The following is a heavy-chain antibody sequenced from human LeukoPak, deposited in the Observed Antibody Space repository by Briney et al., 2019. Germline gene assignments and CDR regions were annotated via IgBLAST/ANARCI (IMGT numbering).Heavy chain of an antibody. J-gene: IGHJ4*02. D-gene: IGHD6-19*01. Sequence: ASVKVSCKASGYTFTSYGINWVRQAPGQGLEWMGYISGYNGDTHYAQKFQGRVTMTTDTSTSTAYMELRSLRSDDTAVYYCARGASGWYYSVDYWGQGTLVTVSS. CDR1: GYTFTSYG. V-gene: IGHV1-18*01. CDR3: ARGASGWYYSVDY. CDR2: ISGYNGDT.